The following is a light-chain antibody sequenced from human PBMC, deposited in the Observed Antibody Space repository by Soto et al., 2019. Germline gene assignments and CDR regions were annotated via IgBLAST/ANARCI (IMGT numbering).Light chain of an antibody. CDR2: KAS. Sequence: DIQLTQSPSTLSASVGDRVTITCRASQSISSWLAWYQQKPGKAPKLLIYKASSLESGVPSRFSGSGSGTEFTLTISSLQPDDFATYYCQHAKTFGQGTKVDI. CDR1: QSISSW. J-gene: IGKJ1*01. CDR3: QHAKT. V-gene: IGKV1-5*03.